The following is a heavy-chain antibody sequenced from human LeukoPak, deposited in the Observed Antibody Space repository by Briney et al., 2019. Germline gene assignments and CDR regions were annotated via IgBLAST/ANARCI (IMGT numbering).Heavy chain of an antibody. D-gene: IGHD3-10*01. Sequence: ASVKVSCKASGYTFTSYGISWVRQAPGQGLEWMGWISAHNGNTNYAQKLQGRVTMTTDTSTSTAYMELRSLRSDDTAVYYCARTAITMVRGVTLPFDYWGQGTLVTVSS. CDR2: ISAHNGNT. J-gene: IGHJ4*02. CDR1: GYTFTSYG. CDR3: ARTAITMVRGVTLPFDY. V-gene: IGHV1-18*01.